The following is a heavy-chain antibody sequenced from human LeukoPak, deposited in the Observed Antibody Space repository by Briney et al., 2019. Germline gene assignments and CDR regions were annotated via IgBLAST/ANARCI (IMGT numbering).Heavy chain of an antibody. V-gene: IGHV1-46*01. CDR2: INPSGGSK. Sequence: ASVKVSCKASGYTFPSYYMHWARQAPGQGLEWMGIINPSGGSKRYAQKFQGRVTMTRDMSTSTVYMELSSLRSEDTAVYDCARDRYYGQWLRGHYYMDVWGKGTTVTIS. CDR3: ARDRYYGQWLRGHYYMDV. J-gene: IGHJ6*03. D-gene: IGHD6-19*01. CDR1: GYTFPSYY.